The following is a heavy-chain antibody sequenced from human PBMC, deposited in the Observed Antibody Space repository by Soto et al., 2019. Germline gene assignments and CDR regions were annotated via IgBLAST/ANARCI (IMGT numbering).Heavy chain of an antibody. CDR1: GYTFTSYG. Sequence: QVQLVQSGAEVKEPGASVKVSCKASGYTFTSYGISWVRQAPGQGLEWMGWISANNGNTKYAQNFQGRVTMTTDTSTSTAYMELRSLRSDDTAVYYCARAYSPGLFDPWGQGTLVTVSS. J-gene: IGHJ5*02. CDR2: ISANNGNT. V-gene: IGHV1-18*01. CDR3: ARAYSPGLFDP. D-gene: IGHD2-15*01.